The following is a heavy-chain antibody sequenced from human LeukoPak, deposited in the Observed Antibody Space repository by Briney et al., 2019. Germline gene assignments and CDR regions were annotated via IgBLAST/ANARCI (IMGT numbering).Heavy chain of an antibody. CDR3: ARAEPISGTYSPFDY. V-gene: IGHV4-59*01. J-gene: IGHJ4*02. CDR2: IYYSGNT. Sequence: KPSETLSLTCTVSGGSISNYYWSWIRQPPGKGLEWIGYIYYSGNTNYNPSLKSRVTISVDTSKNQFSLKLNSVTAADTAVYYCARAEPISGTYSPFDYWGQGTLVTVSS. CDR1: GGSISNYY. D-gene: IGHD1-26*01.